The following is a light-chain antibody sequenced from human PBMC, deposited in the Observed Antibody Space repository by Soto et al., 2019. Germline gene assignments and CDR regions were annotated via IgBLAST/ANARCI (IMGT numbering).Light chain of an antibody. V-gene: IGKV1-5*03. CDR1: QSISSW. Sequence: DIQMTQSPSTLSASVGDRVTITCRASQSISSWLAWYQQKPGKAPKLLIYKASSLESGVPSRFSGSGSGTEFTLTISSPPPDDFATYYCQQYNSHWTFGQGTKVEIK. J-gene: IGKJ1*01. CDR3: QQYNSHWT. CDR2: KAS.